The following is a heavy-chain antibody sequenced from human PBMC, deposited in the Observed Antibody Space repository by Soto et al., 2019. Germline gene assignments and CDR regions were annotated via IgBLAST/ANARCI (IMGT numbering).Heavy chain of an antibody. V-gene: IGHV4-59*04. CDR2: IPYSGST. J-gene: IGHJ4*02. D-gene: IGHD6-19*01. CDR1: GGSIGNYY. Sequence: QSHPRSVVGGSIGNYYWRCIRKPPGKGLEWIGYIPYSGSTHYNPSLKSRVTISVDTSKNQFSLKLSSVTAADTAVYYCLAAVAGTVVLWGQGTLVTVSS. CDR3: LAAVAGTVVL.